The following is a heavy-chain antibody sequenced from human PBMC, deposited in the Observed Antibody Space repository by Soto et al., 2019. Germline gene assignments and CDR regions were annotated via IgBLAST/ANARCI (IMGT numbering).Heavy chain of an antibody. D-gene: IGHD6-13*01. CDR1: GFTFSSYA. V-gene: IGHV3-23*01. Sequence: EVQLLESGGGLVQPGGSLRLSCAASGFTFSSYAMSWVRQAPGKGLEWVSAISGSGGSTYYADSVKGRSTISRDNSKNTLYLQMNSLRAEDTAVYYCAKDRRVAAAGYYYYYMYVWGKGTTVTVSS. CDR3: AKDRRVAAAGYYYYYMYV. J-gene: IGHJ6*03. CDR2: ISGSGGST.